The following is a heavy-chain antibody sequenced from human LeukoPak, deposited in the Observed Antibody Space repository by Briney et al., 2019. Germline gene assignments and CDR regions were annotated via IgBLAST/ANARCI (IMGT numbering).Heavy chain of an antibody. Sequence: SEALSLTCTVSGGSISSYYWSWIRKPPGKGQELIGYIYYSGSTNYNPSLKSRVTISVDTSKNQVSLKLSSVTAADTAVYYCARGGFGPWYFDYWGQGTLVTVSS. CDR2: IYYSGST. J-gene: IGHJ4*02. CDR1: GGSISSYY. D-gene: IGHD3/OR15-3a*01. V-gene: IGHV4-59*01. CDR3: ARGGFGPWYFDY.